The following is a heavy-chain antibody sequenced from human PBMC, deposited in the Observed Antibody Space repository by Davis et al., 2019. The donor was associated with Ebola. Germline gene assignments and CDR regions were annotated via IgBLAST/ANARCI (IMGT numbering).Heavy chain of an antibody. CDR3: ARTLSSGYRDRFDI. CDR2: IYPGDSDT. Sequence: GESLKISCNASGYSFTNSLNGWLRRTPGKGLEWVGIIYPGDSDTRYRPSFQGQVTISGDKSISTAYLQWSSLKASDTAMYYCARTLSSGYRDRFDIWGQGTMVTISS. D-gene: IGHD3-22*01. CDR1: GYSFTNSL. J-gene: IGHJ3*02. V-gene: IGHV5-51*01.